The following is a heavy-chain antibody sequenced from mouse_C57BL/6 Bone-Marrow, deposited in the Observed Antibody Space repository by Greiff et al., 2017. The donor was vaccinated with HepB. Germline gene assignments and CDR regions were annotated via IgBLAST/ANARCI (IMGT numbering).Heavy chain of an antibody. J-gene: IGHJ2*01. CDR2: IDPETGGT. D-gene: IGHD2-3*01. Sequence: QVQLKQSGAELVRPGASVTLSCKASGYTFTDYEMHWVKQTPVHGLEWIGAIDPETGGTAYNQKFKGKAILTADKSSSTAYMELRSLTSEDSAVYYCTSREGYYDYFDYWGQGTTLTVSS. V-gene: IGHV1-15*01. CDR1: GYTFTDYE. CDR3: TSREGYYDYFDY.